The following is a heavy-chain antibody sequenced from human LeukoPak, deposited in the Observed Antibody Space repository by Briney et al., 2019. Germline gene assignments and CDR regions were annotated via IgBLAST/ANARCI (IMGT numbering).Heavy chain of an antibody. D-gene: IGHD6-19*01. J-gene: IGHJ4*02. Sequence: GGSLRLSCAASGFTFSSYWMSWVRQAPGKGLEWVANIKQDGSEKYYVDSVKGRFTISRDNAKNSLYLQMNSLRAEDTAVYYCARDLRPYSSGWYYFDYWGQGTLVTVSS. CDR2: IKQDGSEK. V-gene: IGHV3-7*01. CDR1: GFTFSSYW. CDR3: ARDLRPYSSGWYYFDY.